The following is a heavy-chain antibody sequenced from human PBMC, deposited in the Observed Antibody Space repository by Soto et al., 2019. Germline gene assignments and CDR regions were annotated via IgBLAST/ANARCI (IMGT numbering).Heavy chain of an antibody. CDR3: AMNRVTNVWFLDL. Sequence: EVQLVEVGGGMVQPGGSLRLSCAASGFTVSSKYMSWVRQAPGKGLEWVSIIYSGANTYYADSVKGRVTISRDISQSPLYDQANHLRAGHRAGYFGAMNRVTNVWFLDLWGRGTLVTVSS. J-gene: IGHJ2*01. CDR2: IYSGANT. V-gene: IGHV3-66*01. CDR1: GFTVSSKY. D-gene: IGHD3-3*01.